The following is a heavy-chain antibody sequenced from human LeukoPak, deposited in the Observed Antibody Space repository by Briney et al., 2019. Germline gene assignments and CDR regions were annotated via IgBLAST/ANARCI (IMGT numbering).Heavy chain of an antibody. CDR2: MSPNSGDT. D-gene: IGHD2-15*01. J-gene: IGHJ5*02. CDR3: AREGSWLLSPQNNWFDP. CDR1: GYTFTSYD. Sequence: GASVKVSCKASGYTFTSYDFNWVRQATGQRPEWMGWMSPNSGDTGYAQKFQDRVTMTRNTSISTAYMELSSLRSEDTAVYYCAREGSWLLSPQNNWFDPWGQGTLVTVSS. V-gene: IGHV1-8*01.